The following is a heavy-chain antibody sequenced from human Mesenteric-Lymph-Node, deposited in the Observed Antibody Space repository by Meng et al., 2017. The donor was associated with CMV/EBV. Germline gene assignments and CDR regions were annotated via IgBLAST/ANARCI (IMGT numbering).Heavy chain of an antibody. D-gene: IGHD3-3*01. Sequence: ASVKVSCKASGYTFTGYYMHWVRQAPGQGLEWMGWINPNSGGTNYAQKFQGRVTMTRDTSISTAYMELSRLRSDDTAVYYCARDHYDFWSGYWTLDYYYGMDVWGQGTTVTVSS. CDR1: GYTFTGYY. V-gene: IGHV1-2*02. CDR3: ARDHYDFWSGYWTLDYYYGMDV. J-gene: IGHJ6*02. CDR2: INPNSGGT.